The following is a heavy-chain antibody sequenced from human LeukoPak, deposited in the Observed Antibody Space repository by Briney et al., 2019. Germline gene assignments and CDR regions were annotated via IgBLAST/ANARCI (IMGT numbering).Heavy chain of an antibody. V-gene: IGHV3-48*03. D-gene: IGHD6-13*01. CDR1: GFTFSSYE. CDR3: AREGPGWAAAAGKPFNWFDP. J-gene: IGHJ5*02. CDR2: ISSSVSTI. Sequence: GGSLRLSCAASGFTFSSYEMNWVRQAPGKGLEWVSYISSSVSTIYYADSVKGRFTISIDNAKNSLYLQMNSLRAEDTAVYYCAREGPGWAAAAGKPFNWFDPWGQGTLVTVSS.